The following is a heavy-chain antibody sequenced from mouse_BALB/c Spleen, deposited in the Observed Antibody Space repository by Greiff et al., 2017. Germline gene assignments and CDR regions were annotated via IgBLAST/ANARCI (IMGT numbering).Heavy chain of an antibody. V-gene: IGHV1-18*01. Sequence: VQLKQSGPELVKPGASVKISCKTSGYTFTEYTMHWVKQSHGKSLEWIGGINPNNGGTSYNQKFKGKATLTVDKSSSTAYMELRSLTSEDSVVYYCARNALLLRLRYFDVWGAGTTVTVSS. CDR1: GYTFTEYT. J-gene: IGHJ1*01. D-gene: IGHD1-2*01. CDR2: INPNNGGT. CDR3: ARNALLLRLRYFDV.